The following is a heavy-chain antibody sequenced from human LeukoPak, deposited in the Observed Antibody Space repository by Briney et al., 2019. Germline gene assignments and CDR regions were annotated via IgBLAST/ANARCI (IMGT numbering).Heavy chain of an antibody. CDR3: ATDLNTMIVVVTPFDY. J-gene: IGHJ4*02. Sequence: ASVKVSCKVSGYTLTELSMHWVRQAPGKGPEWMGGFDPEDGETIYAQKFQGRVTMTEDTSTDTAYMELSSLRSEDTAVYYCATDLNTMIVVVTPFDYWGQGTLVTVSS. D-gene: IGHD3-22*01. CDR2: FDPEDGET. CDR1: GYTLTELS. V-gene: IGHV1-24*01.